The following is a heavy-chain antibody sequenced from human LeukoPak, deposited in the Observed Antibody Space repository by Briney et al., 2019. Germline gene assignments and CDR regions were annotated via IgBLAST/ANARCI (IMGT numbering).Heavy chain of an antibody. CDR2: FDPEDGET. CDR1: GYTLTELS. D-gene: IGHD1-26*01. J-gene: IGHJ4*02. CDR3: ATGGYGVGGFDY. V-gene: IGHV1-24*01. Sequence: ASVKVSCKVSGYTLTELSMHWVRQAPGKGLEWMGGFDPEDGETIYAQKFQGRDTMTEDTSTDTAYMELSSLRSEDTAVYYCATGGYGVGGFDYWGQGTLVTVSS.